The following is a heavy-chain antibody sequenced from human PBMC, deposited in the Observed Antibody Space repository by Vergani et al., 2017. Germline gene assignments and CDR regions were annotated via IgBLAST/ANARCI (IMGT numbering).Heavy chain of an antibody. Sequence: QVQLQQWGAGLLKPSETLSLTCAVYGGSFSGYYWSWIRQPPGKGLEWIGEINHSGSTNYNPSLKSRVTISVDTSKNQFSLKLSSVTAADTAVYYCARTPRNYDFWSGSLHYFDYWGQGTLVTVSS. CDR1: GGSFSGYY. CDR3: ARTPRNYDFWSGSLHYFDY. V-gene: IGHV4-34*01. CDR2: INHSGST. D-gene: IGHD3-3*01. J-gene: IGHJ4*02.